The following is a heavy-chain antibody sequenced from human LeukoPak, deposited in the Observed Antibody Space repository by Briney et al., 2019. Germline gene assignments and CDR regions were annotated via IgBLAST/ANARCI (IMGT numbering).Heavy chain of an antibody. Sequence: LGGTLRLSCAASGFTFSSYGMSWVRQAPGKGLEWVSAISGSGGSTYYADSVKGRFTISRDNSKNTLYLQMNSLRAEDTAVYYCAKIREQQLAEIFDYWGQGTLVTVSS. D-gene: IGHD6-13*01. CDR1: GFTFSSYG. CDR3: AKIREQQLAEIFDY. CDR2: ISGSGGST. J-gene: IGHJ4*02. V-gene: IGHV3-23*01.